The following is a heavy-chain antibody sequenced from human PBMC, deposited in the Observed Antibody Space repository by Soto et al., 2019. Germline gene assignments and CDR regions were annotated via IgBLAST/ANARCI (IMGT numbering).Heavy chain of an antibody. CDR2: IYWDDDK. Sequence: SGPTLVNPTQTLTLTCTFSGFSLSTSGVGVGWIRQPPGKALEWLALIYWDDDKRYSPSLKSRLTITKDTSKNQVVLTMTNMDPVDTATYYCARRRALVVRGVITSAHFDYWGQGTLVTVSS. D-gene: IGHD3-10*01. CDR3: ARRRALVVRGVITSAHFDY. CDR1: GFSLSTSGVG. J-gene: IGHJ4*02. V-gene: IGHV2-5*02.